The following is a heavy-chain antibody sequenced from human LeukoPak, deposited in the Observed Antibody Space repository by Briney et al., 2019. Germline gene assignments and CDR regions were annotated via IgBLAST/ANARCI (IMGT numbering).Heavy chain of an antibody. V-gene: IGHV1-18*01. CDR3: ARGRYYDFWSGYFHYYYYYGMDV. CDR2: ISAYNGNT. J-gene: IGHJ6*02. CDR1: GYTFTSYG. Sequence: ASVKVSCKASGYTFTSYGISWVRQAPGQGLEWMGWISAYNGNTNYAQKLQGRVTMTRNTSISTAYMELSSLRSEDTAVYYCARGRYYDFWSGYFHYYYYYGMDVWGQGTTVTVSS. D-gene: IGHD3-3*01.